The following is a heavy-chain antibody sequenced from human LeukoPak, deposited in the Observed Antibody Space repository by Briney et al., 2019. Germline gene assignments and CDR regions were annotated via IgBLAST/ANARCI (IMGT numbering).Heavy chain of an antibody. CDR2: ISGSGGST. Sequence: GGSLRLSCAASGFTFSSYSMNWVRQAPGKGLEWVSAISGSGGSTYYADSVKGRFTISRDNSKNTLYLQMNSLRAEDTAVYYCAIALTYYYDSSGYYYLWGQGTLVTVSS. D-gene: IGHD3-22*01. J-gene: IGHJ5*02. CDR1: GFTFSSYS. CDR3: AIALTYYYDSSGYYYL. V-gene: IGHV3-23*01.